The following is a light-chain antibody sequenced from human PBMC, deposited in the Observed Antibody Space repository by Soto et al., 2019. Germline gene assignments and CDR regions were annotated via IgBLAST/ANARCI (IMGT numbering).Light chain of an antibody. CDR1: QSVSSY. CDR2: DSS. Sequence: EIVLTQSPATLSLSPGERATLSCRASQSVSSYLAWYQQKPGQAPRLLIYDSSNRAAGIPARFSGSGSGTDFTLTITGLASEDFAVYYCQQRSNWPRTFGQGTKVEIK. V-gene: IGKV3-11*01. J-gene: IGKJ1*01. CDR3: QQRSNWPRT.